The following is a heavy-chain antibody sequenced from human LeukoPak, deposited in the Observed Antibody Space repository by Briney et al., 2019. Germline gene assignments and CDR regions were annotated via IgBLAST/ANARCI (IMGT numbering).Heavy chain of an antibody. CDR2: IYPGDSDT. CDR1: GYSFTSYW. J-gene: IGHJ4*02. V-gene: IGHV5-51*01. CDR3: ARHLVTGVAATLDY. D-gene: IGHD2-15*01. Sequence: GESLKTSCKGSGYSFTSYWIGWVRQMPGKGQEWLGIIYPGDSDTSYSPSFQGQVTISADKSISTAYLQWSRLKASDTAMYYCARHLVTGVAATLDYWGQGTLVTVSS.